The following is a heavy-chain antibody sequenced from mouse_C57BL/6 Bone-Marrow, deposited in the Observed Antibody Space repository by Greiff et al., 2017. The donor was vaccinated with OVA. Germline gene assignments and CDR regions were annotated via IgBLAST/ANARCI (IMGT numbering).Heavy chain of an antibody. V-gene: IGHV3-5*01. J-gene: IGHJ2*01. Sequence: EVQLQQSGPGLVKPSQTVFLTCTVTGISITTGNYRWSWIRQFPGNKLEWIGYIYYSGPITYNPSLTSRTTLTRDTPKNQFFLEMNSLTAEDTATYYCARATVVGEGYYFDYWGQGTTLTVSS. D-gene: IGHD1-1*01. CDR2: IYYSGPI. CDR3: ARATVVGEGYYFDY. CDR1: GISITTGNYR.